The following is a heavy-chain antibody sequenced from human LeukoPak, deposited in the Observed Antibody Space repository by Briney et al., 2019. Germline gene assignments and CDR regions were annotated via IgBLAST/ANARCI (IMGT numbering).Heavy chain of an antibody. V-gene: IGHV5-51*01. CDR2: IYPDDSQT. Sequence: GESLKISCQGSANTFSDYWIGWVRQMPGKSLEWMGVIYPDDSQTTYSPSFERQVTISADKSINTAYLQWNSLKATDTAMYYCARREMITHNAFDIWGQGTMVTVSA. CDR1: ANTFSDYW. CDR3: ARREMITHNAFDI. D-gene: IGHD1-14*01. J-gene: IGHJ3*02.